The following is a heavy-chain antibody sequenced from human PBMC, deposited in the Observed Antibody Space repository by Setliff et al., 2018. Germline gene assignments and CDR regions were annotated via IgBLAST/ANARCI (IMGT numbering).Heavy chain of an antibody. D-gene: IGHD6-13*01. J-gene: IGHJ4*02. CDR1: GFSFRNCW. CDR2: INPGGSEK. CDR3: ARGGVAAAGRKGVFEY. Sequence: ETLSLSCVGTGFSFRNCWASWVRQAPGKGPERVASINPGGSEKYYVDSVKGRFTISRDNAKNSLYLQMNSLRAEDTAVYYCARGGVAAAGRKGVFEYWGQGTLVTVSS. V-gene: IGHV3-7*01.